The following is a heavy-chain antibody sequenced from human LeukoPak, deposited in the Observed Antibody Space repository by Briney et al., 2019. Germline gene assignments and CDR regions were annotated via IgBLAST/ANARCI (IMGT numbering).Heavy chain of an antibody. Sequence: SETLSLTCTVSGDSISSTNSYWGWIRQPPGKGLEWIGYIYFSGSTNYNPSLKSRVTISVDTSKIQFSLKLSSVTAADTAVYYCAKADRRGAFDIWGQGTMVTVSS. CDR2: IYFSGST. V-gene: IGHV4-61*05. D-gene: IGHD6-25*01. CDR3: AKADRRGAFDI. CDR1: GDSISSTNSY. J-gene: IGHJ3*02.